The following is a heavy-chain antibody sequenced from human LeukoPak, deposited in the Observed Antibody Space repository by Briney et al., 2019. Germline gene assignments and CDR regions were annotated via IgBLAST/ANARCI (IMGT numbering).Heavy chain of an antibody. Sequence: SETLSLTCAVYDGSFNDYFWSWVRQPPGKGLEWIGEINHSGSTNYNPSLKRRVSLSLDTSKRQFSLKLSSVTAADTAVYYCARVVGYYGSGSYYFDPWGQGTLVTVSS. J-gene: IGHJ5*02. CDR1: DGSFNDYF. CDR3: ARVVGYYGSGSYYFDP. V-gene: IGHV4-34*01. D-gene: IGHD3-10*01. CDR2: INHSGST.